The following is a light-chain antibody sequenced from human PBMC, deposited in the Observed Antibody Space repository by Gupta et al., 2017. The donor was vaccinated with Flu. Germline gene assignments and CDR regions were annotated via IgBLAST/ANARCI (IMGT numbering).Light chain of an antibody. CDR1: QSVNSRY. CDR2: GTASRATATS. CDR3: QQYGSTPYT. J-gene: IGKJ2*01. V-gene: IGKV3-20*01. Sequence: RASQSVNSRYLACYQLKPGQAPRLLIYGTASRATATSSRATGIPDRFSGSGSGTDFTLTISRLEPEDFAVYFCQQYGSTPYTFGQGTKLEI.